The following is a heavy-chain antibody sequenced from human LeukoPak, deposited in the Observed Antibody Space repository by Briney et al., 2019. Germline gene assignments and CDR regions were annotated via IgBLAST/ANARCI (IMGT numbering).Heavy chain of an antibody. CDR3: SRLTNGNPGDY. CDR1: GGSISSYY. V-gene: IGHV4-59*12. D-gene: IGHD2-8*01. Sequence: PSETLSLTCTVSGGSISSYYWSWIRQPPGKGLEWIGYIYYSGSTNYNPSLKSRVTISLDTSKNQFSLKVNSVTAADTAVYYCSRLTNGNPGDYWGQGTLVTVSS. CDR2: IYYSGST. J-gene: IGHJ4*02.